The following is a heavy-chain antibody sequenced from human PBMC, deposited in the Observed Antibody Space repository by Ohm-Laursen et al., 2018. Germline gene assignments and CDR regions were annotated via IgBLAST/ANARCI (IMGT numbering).Heavy chain of an antibody. V-gene: IGHV3-7*01. CDR3: AREGSSGWSEYYFDY. D-gene: IGHD6-19*01. Sequence: SLRLSCAASGFTFGSYWMGWVRQAPGKGLEWVANIQEDGSDKYYMDSVKGRFTISRDNAKNSLYLQMNSLRAEDTAVYYCAREGSSGWSEYYFDYWGQGTLVTVS. J-gene: IGHJ4*02. CDR1: GFTFGSYW. CDR2: IQEDGSDK.